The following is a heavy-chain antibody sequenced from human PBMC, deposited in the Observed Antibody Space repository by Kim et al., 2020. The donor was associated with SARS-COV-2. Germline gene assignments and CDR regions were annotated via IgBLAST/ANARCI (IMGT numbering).Heavy chain of an antibody. D-gene: IGHD6-13*01. CDR2: IKSKTDGGTT. CDR1: GFTFSNAW. J-gene: IGHJ6*04. CDR3: TTDDVNSSWYYYYYGMDV. V-gene: IGHV3-15*01. Sequence: GGSLRLSCAASGFTFSNAWMSWVRQAPGKGLEWVGRIKSKTDGGTTDYAAPVKGRFTISRDDSKNTLYLQMNSLKTEDTAVYYCTTDDVNSSWYYYYYGMDVWGKGTTVTVSS.